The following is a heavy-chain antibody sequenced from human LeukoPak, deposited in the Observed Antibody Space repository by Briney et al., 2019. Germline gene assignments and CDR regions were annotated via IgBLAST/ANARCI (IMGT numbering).Heavy chain of an antibody. CDR1: GFXFASYA. CDR3: ARGRDSGSFLIDY. J-gene: IGHJ4*02. V-gene: IGHV3-30-3*01. CDR2: ISSDGTTE. Sequence: GGSLRLSCAGSGFXFASYAVHWVRQAPGKRLEWVAFISSDGTTEHYRDSVKGRFTLSRDNSKNTVSLQMNSLGTEDTAVYYCARGRDSGSFLIDYWGQGTLVTVSS. D-gene: IGHD3-10*01.